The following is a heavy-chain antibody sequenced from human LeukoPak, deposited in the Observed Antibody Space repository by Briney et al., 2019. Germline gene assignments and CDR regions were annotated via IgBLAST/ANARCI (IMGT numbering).Heavy chain of an antibody. CDR1: GLTFSSYA. D-gene: IGHD3-22*01. Sequence: AGGSLRLSCAASGLTFSSYAMSWVRQAPGKGLEWVSAISGSGGSTYYADSVKGRFTISRDNSKNTLYLQMNSLRAKDTAVYYCAKAFYDSSGYSCLDYWGQGTLVTASS. J-gene: IGHJ4*02. CDR3: AKAFYDSSGYSCLDY. V-gene: IGHV3-23*01. CDR2: ISGSGGST.